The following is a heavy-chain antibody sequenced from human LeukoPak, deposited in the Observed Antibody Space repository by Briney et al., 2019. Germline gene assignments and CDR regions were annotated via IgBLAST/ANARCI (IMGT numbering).Heavy chain of an antibody. Sequence: ASVKVSCKASGYTFTAYYTHWVRQARGQGLEWMGRINPNSGGTNYTQKFQGRVIMTRDTTSGTAYMELNSLRSDDTAVYYCASDPGSSGDYWGQGTLVTVSS. D-gene: IGHD6-25*01. CDR2: INPNSGGT. CDR1: GYTFTAYY. J-gene: IGHJ4*02. CDR3: ASDPGSSGDY. V-gene: IGHV1-2*06.